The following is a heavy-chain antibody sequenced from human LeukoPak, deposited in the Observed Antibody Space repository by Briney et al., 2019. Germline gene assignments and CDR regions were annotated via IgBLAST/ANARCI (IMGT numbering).Heavy chain of an antibody. V-gene: IGHV5-51*03. CDR1: GYSFTSYW. CDR3: ARAPHMDYYYYGMDV. D-gene: IGHD2-21*01. CDR2: IYPGDSDT. Sequence: GESLKISCKGSGYSFTSYWIGWVRQMPGKGLEWMGIIYPGDSDTRYSPSFQGQVAISADKSISTAYLQWSSLKASDTAMYYCARAPHMDYYYYGMDVWGQGTTATVSS. J-gene: IGHJ6*02.